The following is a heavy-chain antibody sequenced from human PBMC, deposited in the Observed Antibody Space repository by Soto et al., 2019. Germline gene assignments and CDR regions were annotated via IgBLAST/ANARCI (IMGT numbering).Heavy chain of an antibody. V-gene: IGHV1-69*13. CDR3: ATEDYCDSSGYFSLDC. CDR2: IIPIFGTA. J-gene: IGHJ4*02. D-gene: IGHD3-22*01. Sequence: SVKVSCKASGGTFSSYAISWVRQAPGQGLEWMGGIIPIFGTANYAQKFQGRVTITADESTSTAYMKPSSRRSEDTAVYYCATEDYCDSSGYFSLDCWGQGTLVTVSS. CDR1: GGTFSSYA.